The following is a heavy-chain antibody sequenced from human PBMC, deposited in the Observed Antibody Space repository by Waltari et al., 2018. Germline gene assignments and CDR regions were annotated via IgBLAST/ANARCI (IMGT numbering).Heavy chain of an antibody. CDR1: GGSISSSSYY. D-gene: IGHD6-19*01. CDR2: IYYSGDT. J-gene: IGHJ4*02. Sequence: QLQLQESGPGLVKPSETLSLTCTVSGGSISSSSYYWGWIRQPPGKGLEWIGSIYYSGDTYYNPALKSRVTISVDTSKNQFSLKLSSVTAADTAVYYCARRPLIAVAALDYWGQGTLVTVSS. CDR3: ARRPLIAVAALDY. V-gene: IGHV4-39*07.